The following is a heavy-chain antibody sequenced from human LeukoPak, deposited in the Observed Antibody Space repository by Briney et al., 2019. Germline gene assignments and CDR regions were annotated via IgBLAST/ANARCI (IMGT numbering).Heavy chain of an antibody. CDR1: GGSISSYY. CDR3: ARGLGYSSSSLWGY. CDR2: IYYSGST. D-gene: IGHD6-6*01. V-gene: IGHV4-59*01. J-gene: IGHJ4*02. Sequence: SETLSLTCTVSGGSISSYYWSWIRQPPGKGLEWIGYIYYSGSTNYNPSLESRVTISVDTSKNQFSLKLSSVTAADTAVYYCARGLGYSSSSLWGYWGQGTLVTVSS.